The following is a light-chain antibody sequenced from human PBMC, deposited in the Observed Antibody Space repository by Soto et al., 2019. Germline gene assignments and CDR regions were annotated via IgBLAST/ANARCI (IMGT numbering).Light chain of an antibody. Sequence: QSALTQPASVSGSPGQSITIFCSGSSSDIGIYNFVSWYQQHPGKAPKLMIYNVYSRPSGVSSRFSGSKSGNTASLTISCLQAEDEADYYCNSYTSASTYVFGTGTKLTVL. J-gene: IGLJ1*01. CDR1: SSDIGIYNF. CDR2: NVY. V-gene: IGLV2-14*03. CDR3: NSYTSASTYV.